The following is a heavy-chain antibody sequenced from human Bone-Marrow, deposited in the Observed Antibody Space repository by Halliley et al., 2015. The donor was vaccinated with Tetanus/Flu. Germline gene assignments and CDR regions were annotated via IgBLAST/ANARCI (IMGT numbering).Heavy chain of an antibody. Sequence: TLSLTCAVSLSRGSISSGGYSWSWIRQPPAKNLEWNGNIYYSGTTYYNPSLKSPVTISVDKSKKQFSLKMSSVTAEDTAAYYCARASYDSSGKSLNYRDFWGQLALVTVSS. CDR3: ARASYDSSGKSLNYRDF. CDR2: IYYSGTT. J-gene: IGHJ4*02. CDR1: LSRGSISSGGYS. D-gene: IGHD3-22*01. V-gene: IGHV4-30-4*01.